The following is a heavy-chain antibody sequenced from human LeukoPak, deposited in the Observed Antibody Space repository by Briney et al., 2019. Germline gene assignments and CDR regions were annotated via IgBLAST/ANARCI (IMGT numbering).Heavy chain of an antibody. CDR3: ARDVYYSDRSDYNGRNFYCYGMDV. J-gene: IGHJ6*02. D-gene: IGHD3-22*01. V-gene: IGHV1-18*04. Sequence: ASVNVSCKASGYTFTSYGMSWVRQAPGQGLEWMGWISANNGNRNYAQKFQGRVTMTTDTSTRTAYMELRSLRSDDTAVYYCARDVYYSDRSDYNGRNFYCYGMDVLGQGTTVTVSS. CDR1: GYTFTSYG. CDR2: ISANNGNR.